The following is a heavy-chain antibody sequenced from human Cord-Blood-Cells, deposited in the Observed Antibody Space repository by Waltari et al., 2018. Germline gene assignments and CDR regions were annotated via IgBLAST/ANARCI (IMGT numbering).Heavy chain of an antibody. CDR3: ARDTAYCGGDCYSAFDI. CDR2: IIPIFGTA. Sequence: VRQAPGQGLEWMGGIIPIFGTANYAQKFQGRVTITADESTSTAYMELSSLRSEDTAVYYCARDTAYCGGDCYSAFDIWGQGTMVTVSS. J-gene: IGHJ3*02. V-gene: IGHV1-69*01. D-gene: IGHD2-21*02.